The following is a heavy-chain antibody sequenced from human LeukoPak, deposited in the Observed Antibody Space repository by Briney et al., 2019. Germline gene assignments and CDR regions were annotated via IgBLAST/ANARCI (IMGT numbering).Heavy chain of an antibody. J-gene: IGHJ5*02. V-gene: IGHV3-53*01. CDR1: GHPDSRNY. CDR2: IYSGGST. Sequence: GGPLRLSCAASGHPDSRNYMSWARQARGKALEWVSIIYSGGSTYYADSVKGRFTISRDNSKNTLDLQMNSLRAEDTAGYYCAREGSTNWFDPWGRGTLVTVSS. CDR3: AREGSTNWFDP.